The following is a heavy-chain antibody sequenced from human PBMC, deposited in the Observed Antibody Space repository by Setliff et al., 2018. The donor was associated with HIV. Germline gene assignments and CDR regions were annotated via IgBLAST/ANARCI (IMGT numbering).Heavy chain of an antibody. Sequence: PSETLSLTCNVSGDSIKDYYWSWIRQPPGKGLEWLGYMSFSANSNYNPSLKNRITISIDTSKNQFSLRLESVTAADAAIYYCARGAGAFGAKLDSWGQGSLVTVSS. J-gene: IGHJ4*02. CDR1: GDSIKDYY. D-gene: IGHD3-10*01. CDR3: ARGAGAFGAKLDS. V-gene: IGHV4-59*01. CDR2: MSFSANS.